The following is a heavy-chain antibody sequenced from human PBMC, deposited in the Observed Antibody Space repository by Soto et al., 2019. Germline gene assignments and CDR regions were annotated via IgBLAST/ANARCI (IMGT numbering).Heavy chain of an antibody. CDR1: GFTFSSYG. V-gene: IGHV3-30*18. CDR3: AKGEITYYDFWSGYDAFDI. Sequence: GGSLRLSCAASGFTFSSYGMHWVRQAPGKGLEWVAAISYDGSNKYYADSVKGRFTISRDNSKNTLYLQMNSLRAEDTAVYYCAKGEITYYDFWSGYDAFDIWGQGTMVTVSS. D-gene: IGHD3-3*01. CDR2: ISYDGSNK. J-gene: IGHJ3*02.